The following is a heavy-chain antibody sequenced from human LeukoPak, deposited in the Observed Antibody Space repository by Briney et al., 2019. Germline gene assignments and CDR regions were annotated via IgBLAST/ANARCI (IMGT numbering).Heavy chain of an antibody. CDR2: ISSNGDST. CDR3: ARARMPSGDLYYYGMDV. J-gene: IGHJ6*02. D-gene: IGHD3-10*01. Sequence: GGSLRLSCAASGFTFSSYAMHWVRQAPGKGLEYVPAISSNGDSTYYANSVKGRFTISRDNSKNTLYLQMGSLRPEDMAVYYCARARMPSGDLYYYGMDVWGQGTTVTVSS. V-gene: IGHV3-64*01. CDR1: GFTFSSYA.